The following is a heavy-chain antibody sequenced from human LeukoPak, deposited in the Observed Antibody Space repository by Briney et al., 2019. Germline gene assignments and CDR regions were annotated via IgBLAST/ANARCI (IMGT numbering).Heavy chain of an antibody. J-gene: IGHJ4*02. CDR1: GYTFISYD. CDR2: MNPNSGNT. D-gene: IGHD6-6*01. Sequence: ASVKVSCKASGYTFISYDINWVRQATGQGLEWMGWMNPNSGNTGYAQKFQGRVTITRNTSISTAYMELSSLRSEDTAVYYCARSIAARQGVDYWGQGTLVTVSS. V-gene: IGHV1-8*03. CDR3: ARSIAARQGVDY.